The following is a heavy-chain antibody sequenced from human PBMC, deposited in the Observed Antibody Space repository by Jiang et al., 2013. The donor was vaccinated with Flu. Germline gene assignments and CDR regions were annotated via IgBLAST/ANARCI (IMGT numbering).Heavy chain of an antibody. CDR3: ARARGPPGGYSYGADAFDI. D-gene: IGHD5-18*01. CDR2: IIPIFGTA. Sequence: GAEVKKPGSSVKVSCKASGGTFSSYAISWVRQAPGQGLEWMGGIIPIFGTANYAQKFQGRVTITADESTSTAYMELSSLRSEDTAVYYCARARGPPGGYSYGADAFDIWGQGTMVTVSS. CDR1: GGTFSSYA. V-gene: IGHV1-69*01. J-gene: IGHJ3*02.